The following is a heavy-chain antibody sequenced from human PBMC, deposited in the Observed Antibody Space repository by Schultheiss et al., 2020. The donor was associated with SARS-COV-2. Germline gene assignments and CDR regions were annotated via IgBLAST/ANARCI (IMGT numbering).Heavy chain of an antibody. J-gene: IGHJ6*02. D-gene: IGHD2-21*01. CDR2: INHSGST. Sequence: SETLSLTCAVYGGSFSGYYWSWIRQPPGEGLEWIGEINHSGSTNYNPSLKSRVTISVDTSKNQFSLKLNSVTAADTAVYYCARGIVVDPKIGYYYYYYGMDVWGQGTTVTVSS. CDR1: GGSFSGYY. V-gene: IGHV4-34*01. CDR3: ARGIVVDPKIGYYYYYYGMDV.